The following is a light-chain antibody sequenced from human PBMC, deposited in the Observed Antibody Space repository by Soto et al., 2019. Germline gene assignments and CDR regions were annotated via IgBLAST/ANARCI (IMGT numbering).Light chain of an antibody. CDR1: SPAIGRNT. J-gene: IGLJ2*01. CDR3: AAWDDSLNGVV. CDR2: NNN. Sequence: QSVLIQPPSASGTPGQRVTISCSGSSPAIGRNTVNWYQQLPGAAPTLLIYNNNQRPSGVPDRFSGSKSGTSASLAISGLQSEDETDYYCAAWDDSLNGVVFGGGTKLTVL. V-gene: IGLV1-44*01.